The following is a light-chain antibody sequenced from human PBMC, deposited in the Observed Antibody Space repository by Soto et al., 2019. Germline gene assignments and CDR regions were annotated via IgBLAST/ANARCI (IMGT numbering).Light chain of an antibody. CDR2: DAS. CDR3: QQRSNWPLT. V-gene: IGKV3-11*01. J-gene: IGKJ3*01. Sequence: IVLTQSPATLSLSPGDRATLSCRASQSVSSYLAWYQQKPGQAPRLLIYDASNRATGIPARFSGSGSGTDVTLTISSLEPEDFSVYYCQQRSNWPLTFGPGTKVDIK. CDR1: QSVSSY.